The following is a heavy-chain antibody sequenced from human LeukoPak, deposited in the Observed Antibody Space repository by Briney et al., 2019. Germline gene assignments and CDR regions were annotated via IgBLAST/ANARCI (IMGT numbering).Heavy chain of an antibody. CDR1: GLTFSDYS. D-gene: IGHD2-15*01. V-gene: IGHV3-23*01. CDR3: ARDGRRYCSGGSCYHLDY. Sequence: GGSLRLSCAVSGLTFSDYSMAWVRQAPGKGLFWVSGISAGGGSTYYADSVKGRFTISRDNSRNTLYLQMNSLSAEDTAVYYCARDGRRYCSGGSCYHLDYWGQGTLVTVSS. CDR2: ISAGGGST. J-gene: IGHJ4*02.